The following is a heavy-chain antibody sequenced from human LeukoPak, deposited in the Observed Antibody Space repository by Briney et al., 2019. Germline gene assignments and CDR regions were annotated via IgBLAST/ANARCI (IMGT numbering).Heavy chain of an antibody. D-gene: IGHD6-19*01. Sequence: GGSLRLSCAASGFTFSSYGMHWVRQAPGKRLEWVAVISYDGSNKYYADSVKGRFTISRDNSKNTLYLQMNSLRAEDTAVYYCAKYRWEQWLAPDYWGQGTLVTVSS. CDR1: GFTFSSYG. CDR3: AKYRWEQWLAPDY. CDR2: ISYDGSNK. J-gene: IGHJ4*02. V-gene: IGHV3-30*18.